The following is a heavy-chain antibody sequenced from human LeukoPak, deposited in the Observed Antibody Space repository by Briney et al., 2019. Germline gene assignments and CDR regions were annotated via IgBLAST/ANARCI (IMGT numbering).Heavy chain of an antibody. J-gene: IGHJ4*02. CDR3: ARAFGYYYDSSGYYYRY. CDR2: IIPIFGTA. D-gene: IGHD3-22*01. Sequence: SVKVSCKASGGTFSSYAISWVRQAPGQGLEWMGGIIPIFGTANYAQKFQGRVTITADKSTSTAYMELSSLRSEDTAVYYCARAFGYYYDSSGYYYRYWGQGTLVTVSS. CDR1: GGTFSSYA. V-gene: IGHV1-69*06.